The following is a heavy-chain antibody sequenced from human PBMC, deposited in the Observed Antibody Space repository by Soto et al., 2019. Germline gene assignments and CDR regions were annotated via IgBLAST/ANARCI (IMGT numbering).Heavy chain of an antibody. CDR1: GGSFSGYY. Sequence: QVQLQQWGAGLLKPSETLSLTYAVYGGSFSGYYWSWIRQSPGKGLEWIGESNHVGNTNYNPSLKSRVTMSVDPSKNQFSLRLSSVTAADTAVYYCARVLIAGVTTDWGQGTLVIVSS. V-gene: IGHV4-34*01. CDR3: ARVLIAGVTTD. J-gene: IGHJ4*02. D-gene: IGHD5-18*01. CDR2: SNHVGNT.